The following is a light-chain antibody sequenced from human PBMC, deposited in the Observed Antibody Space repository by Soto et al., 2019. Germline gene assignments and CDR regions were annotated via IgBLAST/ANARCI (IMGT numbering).Light chain of an antibody. J-gene: IGKJ1*01. V-gene: IGKV1-39*01. CDR2: AAS. Sequence: DIQLTQSLSSLSASIGDIVTITFWASQRVNNYLNWFQQKPGGAPKLLIYAASSLQSGAPSRFSGSGSGTDFTLTISTVQPEDFATYYCQQSYSTPQTFGQGTKV. CDR1: QRVNNY. CDR3: QQSYSTPQT.